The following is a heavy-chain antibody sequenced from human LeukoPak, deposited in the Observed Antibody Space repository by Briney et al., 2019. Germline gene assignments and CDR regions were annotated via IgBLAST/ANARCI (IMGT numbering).Heavy chain of an antibody. D-gene: IGHD4-11*01. J-gene: IGHJ4*02. CDR2: IYSGTGT. CDR1: GFAVSANY. CDR3: ARGGYSEPFDY. V-gene: IGHV3-53*01. Sequence: GGSLRLSCAASGFAVSANYMSWVRQAPGKGLEWISVIYSGTGTHYSDSVRGRFTISRDNSKNTLYLQMNSLRADDTAVYYCARGGYSEPFDYWGQGTLVTVSS.